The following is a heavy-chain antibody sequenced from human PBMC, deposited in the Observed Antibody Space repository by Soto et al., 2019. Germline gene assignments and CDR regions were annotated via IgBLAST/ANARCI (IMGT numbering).Heavy chain of an antibody. CDR3: ARSGSAVVEY. Sequence: SEPLSLTCTVSGGSISSYYWSWIRQPPGKGLEWIGYIYYSGSTNYNPSLTSRVTISVDTSKNQFSLRLSSVTAADPAVKYCARSGSAVVEYWGQGTLVSVSS. J-gene: IGHJ4*02. V-gene: IGHV4-59*01. D-gene: IGHD3-10*01. CDR1: GGSISSYY. CDR2: IYYSGST.